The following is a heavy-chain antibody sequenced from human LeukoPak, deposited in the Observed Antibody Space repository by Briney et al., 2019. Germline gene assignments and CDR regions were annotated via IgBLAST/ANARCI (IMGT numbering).Heavy chain of an antibody. CDR2: IYTSAST. CDR3: ARGRYCTATTCSGGDAFDI. V-gene: IGHV4-4*07. D-gene: IGHD2-8*02. CDR1: GGSISSYY. J-gene: IGHJ3*02. Sequence: PSETLSLTCTVSGGSISSYYWSWIRQPAGKGLEWIGRIYTSASTNYNPSLKSRVTLSVDASKNQFSLKLTSVTAADTAVYYCARGRYCTATTCSGGDAFDIWGQGTVVTVSS.